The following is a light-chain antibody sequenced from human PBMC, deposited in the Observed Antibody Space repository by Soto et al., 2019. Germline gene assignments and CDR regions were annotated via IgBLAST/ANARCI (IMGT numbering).Light chain of an antibody. CDR3: QQYSVYWT. V-gene: IGKV1-5*02. J-gene: IGKJ1*01. Sequence: IRMTQSPSSLSASVGDRVTIICRASQSVSTRLAWYQQKPGKAPKVLIYHASSWAGGVPSRFTGSGSGTEFTLTIHSLQPDDFATYYCQQYSVYWTFGQGTKADIK. CDR2: HAS. CDR1: QSVSTR.